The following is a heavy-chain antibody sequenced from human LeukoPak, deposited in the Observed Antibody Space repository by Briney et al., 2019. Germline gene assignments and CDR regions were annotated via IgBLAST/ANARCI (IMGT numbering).Heavy chain of an antibody. CDR1: GSSISGYY. CDR2: LHPSGAT. D-gene: IGHD6-25*01. J-gene: IGHJ5*02. CDR3: ARAELSSGNCFDP. V-gene: IGHV4-4*07. Sequence: PSETLSLTCTVSGSSISGYYWNWIRQPAGKGLEWIGRLHPSGATNYNPSLKSRITMSLDTSKNQFSLKLSSVTAADTAVYYCARAELSSGNCFDPWGQGTLVTVSS.